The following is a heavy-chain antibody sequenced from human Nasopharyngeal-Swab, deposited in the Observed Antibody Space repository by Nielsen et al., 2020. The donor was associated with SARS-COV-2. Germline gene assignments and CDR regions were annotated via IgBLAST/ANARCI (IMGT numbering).Heavy chain of an antibody. CDR3: AKVIDSAWATGDFDI. V-gene: IGHV3-30*18. J-gene: IGHJ3*02. CDR2: IAYDGSNK. Sequence: GGSLRLSCAASGFTFSSYGMHWVRQAPGKGLEWVAVIAYDGSNKYYADSVKGRFTISRDNSKNTLYLQMNSLRAEDTAVYYCAKVIDSAWATGDFDIWGQGTRVTVS. CDR1: GFTFSSYG. D-gene: IGHD2-8*02.